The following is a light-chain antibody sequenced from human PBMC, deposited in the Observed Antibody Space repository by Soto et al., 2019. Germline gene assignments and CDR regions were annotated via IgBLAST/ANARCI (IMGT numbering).Light chain of an antibody. V-gene: IGLV2-11*01. CDR1: SSDVGGYNY. CDR2: DVS. J-gene: IGLJ1*01. CDR3: CSYAGSVNYV. Sequence: QSVLTQPRSVSGSPGQSVTISCTGTSSDVGGYNYVSWYQQHPGKAPKLMIYDVSKRPSGVPDRFSGSKSGNTASLTISGLQAEDEADYYCCSYAGSVNYVFGTGTKVTGL.